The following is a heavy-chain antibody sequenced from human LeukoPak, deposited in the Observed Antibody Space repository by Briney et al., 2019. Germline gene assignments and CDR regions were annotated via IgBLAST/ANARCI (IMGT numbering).Heavy chain of an antibody. CDR1: GFNFSGSA. CDR2: IRSKANSYAT. D-gene: IGHD3-10*01. J-gene: IGHJ4*02. Sequence: GGSLRLSCAASGFNFSGSAMHWVRRASGKGLEWVGGIRSKANSYATAYAASVKGRFTISRDDSKNTPYLQMNSLKTEDTAVYYCTRPRGGYYGSGSYSHWGQGTLVTVSS. V-gene: IGHV3-73*01. CDR3: TRPRGGYYGSGSYSH.